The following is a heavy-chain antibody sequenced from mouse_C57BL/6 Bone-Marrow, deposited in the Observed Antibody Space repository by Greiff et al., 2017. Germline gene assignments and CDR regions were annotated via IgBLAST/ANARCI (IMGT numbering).Heavy chain of an antibody. CDR2: IWGDDDK. CDR3: SRPITTALFDY. CDR1: GFSLSTFGMG. V-gene: IGHV8-8*01. Sequence: QVTLKECGPGILQPSQTLSLTCSFSGFSLSTFGMGVGWIRQPPGKGLEWLAHIWGDDDKYYNPALKSQLTTSKDTSKNQVILKIANVDTADTATYYGSRPITTALFDYWGQGTTLAVSS. J-gene: IGHJ2*01. D-gene: IGHD1-1*01.